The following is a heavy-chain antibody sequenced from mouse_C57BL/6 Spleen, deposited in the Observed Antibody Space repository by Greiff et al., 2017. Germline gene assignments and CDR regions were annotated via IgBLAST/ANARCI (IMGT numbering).Heavy chain of an antibody. V-gene: IGHV1-72*01. Sequence: QVQLQQSGAELVKPGASVKLSCKASGYTFTSYWMHWVKQRPGRGLEWIGRIDPSSGGTKYNEKFKSKATLTVDTSSSTAYMQLSRLTSEDSAVYYCARTGTGAMDYWGQGTSVTVSS. J-gene: IGHJ4*01. CDR2: IDPSSGGT. D-gene: IGHD4-1*01. CDR1: GYTFTSYW. CDR3: ARTGTGAMDY.